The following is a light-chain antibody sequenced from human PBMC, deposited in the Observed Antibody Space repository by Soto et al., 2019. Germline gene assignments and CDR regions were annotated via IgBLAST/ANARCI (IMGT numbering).Light chain of an antibody. CDR2: GAS. CDR3: QQTFITPPLT. Sequence: DIQMTQSPSSLSASIGDRITITCRASQSISTYLNWYQQKPGKAPSLLIYGASTLQSGVPSRFSGSGSATDFTLTISSLQPEDFATYYCQQTFITPPLTFGRGTKVEIK. CDR1: QSISTY. J-gene: IGKJ4*01. V-gene: IGKV1-39*01.